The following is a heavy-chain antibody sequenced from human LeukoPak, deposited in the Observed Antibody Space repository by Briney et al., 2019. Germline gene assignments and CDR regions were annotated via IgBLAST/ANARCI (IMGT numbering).Heavy chain of an antibody. CDR1: GGSISSGGYS. V-gene: IGHV4-61*08. CDR2: IYYSGST. Sequence: SETLSLTCAVSGGSISSGGYSWSWIRQPPGKGLEWIGYIYYSGSTNYNPSLKSRVTISVDTSKNQFSLKLSSVTAADTAVYYCARDRRSPTRGMDVWGQGTTVTVSS. D-gene: IGHD1-1*01. J-gene: IGHJ6*02. CDR3: ARDRRSPTRGMDV.